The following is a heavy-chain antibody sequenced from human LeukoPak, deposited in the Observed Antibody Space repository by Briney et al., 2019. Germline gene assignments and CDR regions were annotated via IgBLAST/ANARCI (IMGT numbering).Heavy chain of an antibody. D-gene: IGHD3-10*01. CDR3: ASGEVGVRKYYSDPFHY. Sequence: GGSLRLSCAASVFIVSSNYMTWVRQAPGKGLEWVSILYSAGSTYYADSVRGRFTISRDSSKNTLSLQMNSLRAEDTAVYYCASGEVGVRKYYSDPFHYWGQGTLVTVSS. V-gene: IGHV3-53*01. J-gene: IGHJ4*02. CDR2: LYSAGST. CDR1: VFIVSSNY.